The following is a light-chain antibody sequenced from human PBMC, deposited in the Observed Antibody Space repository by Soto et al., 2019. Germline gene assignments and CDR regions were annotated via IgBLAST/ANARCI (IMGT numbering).Light chain of an antibody. J-gene: IGKJ4*01. CDR3: QPVNSFPLT. CDR2: AAS. V-gene: IGKV1-12*01. CDR1: QGINSW. Sequence: DIQMTQSPSSVSASVGDRVTITCRASQGINSWLAWYQQKPGKAPKLLNYAASTLQSGVPSRFSGSRSGTDFTLTISSLQPEDFAPYHCQPVNSFPLTFGGGTKVEMK.